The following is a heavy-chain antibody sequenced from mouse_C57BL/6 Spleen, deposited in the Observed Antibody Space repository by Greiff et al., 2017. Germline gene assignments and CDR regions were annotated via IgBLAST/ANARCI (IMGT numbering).Heavy chain of an antibody. CDR2: IYPGSGST. V-gene: IGHV1-55*01. CDR3: ARAPLYYYGSSYDGYYFDY. Sequence: QVQLKQPGAELVKPGASVTMSCKASGYTFTSYWITWVKQRPGQGLEWIGDIYPGSGSTNYNEKFKSKATLTVDTSSSTAYMQLSSLTSEDSAVYYCARAPLYYYGSSYDGYYFDYWGKGTTLTVSS. J-gene: IGHJ2*01. CDR1: GYTFTSYW. D-gene: IGHD1-1*01.